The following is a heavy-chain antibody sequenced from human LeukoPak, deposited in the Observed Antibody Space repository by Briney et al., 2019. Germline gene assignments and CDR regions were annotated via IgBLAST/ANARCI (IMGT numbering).Heavy chain of an antibody. D-gene: IGHD6-19*01. J-gene: IGHJ4*02. CDR1: GYTFTGFG. CDR3: ARGMAGMRATYDY. V-gene: IGHV1-18*01. CDR2: ISAYSSDT. Sequence: AASVEVSCKASGYTFTGFGITWLRLAPGQGLEWMGWISAYSSDTNYAQKFQGRVTMTTDTSTTTAYMELRSLRSDDTALYYCARGMAGMRATYDYWGQGTLVTVSS.